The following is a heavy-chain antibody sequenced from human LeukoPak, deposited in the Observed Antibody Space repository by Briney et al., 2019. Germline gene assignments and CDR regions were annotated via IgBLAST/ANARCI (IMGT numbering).Heavy chain of an antibody. Sequence: ASVKVSFKASGYTFTSYDINWVRQATGQGLEWMGWMNPNSGNTGYAQKFQGRVTMTRNTSISTAYMELRSLRSDDTAVYYCARDVRSSGWSFDYWGQGTLVTVSS. CDR1: GYTFTSYD. D-gene: IGHD6-19*01. V-gene: IGHV1-8*01. CDR3: ARDVRSSGWSFDY. J-gene: IGHJ4*02. CDR2: MNPNSGNT.